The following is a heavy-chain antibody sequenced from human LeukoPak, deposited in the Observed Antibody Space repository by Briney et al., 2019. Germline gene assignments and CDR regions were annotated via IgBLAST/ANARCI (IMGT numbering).Heavy chain of an antibody. Sequence: ASVKVSCKASGYTFTDYYMHWVRQAPGQGLEWMGWLNPNSGDTNYAQKFQGRVSMTRDTSISTAYTDLSDLRSDDTAVYYCARGRNIEMTTMSGGSDYWGQGTLVTVSS. J-gene: IGHJ4*02. CDR2: LNPNSGDT. CDR1: GYTFTDYY. V-gene: IGHV1-2*02. CDR3: ARGRNIEMTTMSGGSDY. D-gene: IGHD5-24*01.